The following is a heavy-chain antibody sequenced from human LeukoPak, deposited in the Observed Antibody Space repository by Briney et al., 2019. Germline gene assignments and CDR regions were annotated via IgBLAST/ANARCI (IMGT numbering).Heavy chain of an antibody. CDR1: GFTFDDYA. Sequence: GGSQRLSCAASGFTFDDYAMHWVRQAPGMGLEWVSLISGDSDYTYYADSVKGRFTISRDNSKNSLYLQMNTLRTEDNALYYCAKGHGSRTGDFEYWGQGTLVTVSS. V-gene: IGHV3-43*02. J-gene: IGHJ4*02. CDR3: AKGHGSRTGDFEY. CDR2: ISGDSDYT. D-gene: IGHD3-10*01.